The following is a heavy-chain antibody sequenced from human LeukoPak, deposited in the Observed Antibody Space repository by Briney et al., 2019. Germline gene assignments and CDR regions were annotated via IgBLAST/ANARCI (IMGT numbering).Heavy chain of an antibody. Sequence: ASVKVSCKASGYPFTSYGISWVRQAPGQGLEWMGWISTYNGNTNYAQKFQDIVTMTTDTSTSTAYMELKSLRSDDTAVYYCARHFADDYYDSSATSDAFDIWGQGTMVTVSS. J-gene: IGHJ3*02. CDR1: GYPFTSYG. V-gene: IGHV1-18*01. D-gene: IGHD3-22*01. CDR3: ARHFADDYYDSSATSDAFDI. CDR2: ISTYNGNT.